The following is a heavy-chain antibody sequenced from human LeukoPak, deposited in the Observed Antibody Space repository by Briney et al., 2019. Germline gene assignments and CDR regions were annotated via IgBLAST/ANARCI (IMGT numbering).Heavy chain of an antibody. Sequence: GASVKVSCKASGYTLTGYYMHWVRQAPGQGLDGMGWINPNSGGTNYAQKFQGRVTMTRDTSISTAYMELSRLRSDDTAVYYCARDTAMVTYWFDPWGQGTLVTVSS. J-gene: IGHJ5*02. D-gene: IGHD5-18*01. CDR3: ARDTAMVTYWFDP. CDR1: GYTLTGYY. V-gene: IGHV1-2*02. CDR2: INPNSGGT.